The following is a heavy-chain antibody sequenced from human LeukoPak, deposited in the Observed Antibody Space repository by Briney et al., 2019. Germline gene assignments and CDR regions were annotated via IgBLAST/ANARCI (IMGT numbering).Heavy chain of an antibody. J-gene: IGHJ4*02. D-gene: IGHD3-22*01. CDR1: GGSLSSGGYY. CDR3: ARVNRGTYYYGSSGYYWRRSDPDY. Sequence: SQTLSLTCTVSGGSLSSGGYYWSWIRQHPGKGLEWIGYIYYSGSTYYNPSLKSRVTISVDTSKNQFSLKLSSVTAADTAVYYCARVNRGTYYYGSSGYYWRRSDPDYWGQGTLVTVSS. CDR2: IYYSGST. V-gene: IGHV4-31*03.